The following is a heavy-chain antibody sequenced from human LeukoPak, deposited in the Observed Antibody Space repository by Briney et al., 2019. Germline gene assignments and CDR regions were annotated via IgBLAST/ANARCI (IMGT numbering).Heavy chain of an antibody. D-gene: IGHD3-10*01. CDR3: AKDIPDGSGSSSYYFDY. J-gene: IGHJ4*02. V-gene: IGHV3-48*01. Sequence: PGGSLRLSCAASGFTFSSYSMNWVRQAPGKGLEWVSYISSSSSTIYYADSVKGRFTISRDNSKNTLYLQMNSLRAEDTAVYYCAKDIPDGSGSSSYYFDYWGQGTLVTVSS. CDR2: ISSSSSTI. CDR1: GFTFSSYS.